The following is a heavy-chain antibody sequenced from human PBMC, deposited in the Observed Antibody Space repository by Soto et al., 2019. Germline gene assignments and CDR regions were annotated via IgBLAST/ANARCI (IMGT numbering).Heavy chain of an antibody. V-gene: IGHV3-23*01. CDR3: AKAHSFVELTPFDY. J-gene: IGHJ4*02. D-gene: IGHD1-7*01. Sequence: EVQLLESGGGLVQPGGSLRLSCAASGFTFYSYAMTWVRQAPGKGLEWVSSISGSGGTTYYADSVKGRFTISRDSSKYTLYLQMNSLRTEDTAVYYCAKAHSFVELTPFDYWGQGSLVTVSS. CDR1: GFTFYSYA. CDR2: ISGSGGTT.